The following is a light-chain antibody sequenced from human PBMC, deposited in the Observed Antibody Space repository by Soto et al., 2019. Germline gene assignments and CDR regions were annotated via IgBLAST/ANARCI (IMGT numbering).Light chain of an antibody. CDR3: QQYGSSSN. CDR1: QSINRH. J-gene: IGKJ5*01. CDR2: DAS. Sequence: EIVFTLFPTTLSFSPGERATLCCRASQSINRHLAWYRQKPGQAPRLLIYDASNRATGIPDRFSGSGSGTDFTLTISRLEPEDFAVYYCQQYGSSSNFGQGTRLEIK. V-gene: IGKV3-20*01.